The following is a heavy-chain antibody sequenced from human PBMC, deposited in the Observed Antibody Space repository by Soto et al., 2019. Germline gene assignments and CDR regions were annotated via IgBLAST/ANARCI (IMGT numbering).Heavy chain of an antibody. CDR2: IGGTDGDSDGVP. CDR1: GFILSNYA. Sequence: VQLLESGGDLVQPGGSVRLSCVASGFILSNYAMSWVRQAPGKGLEWVSTIGGTDGDSDGVPWYEDSVKGRFTISRDSSANTLFLHMDNLRAEDSALYYCVKRGRNWGAFDFWGQGTTVVVSS. D-gene: IGHD7-27*01. CDR3: VKRGRNWGAFDF. J-gene: IGHJ3*01. V-gene: IGHV3-23*01.